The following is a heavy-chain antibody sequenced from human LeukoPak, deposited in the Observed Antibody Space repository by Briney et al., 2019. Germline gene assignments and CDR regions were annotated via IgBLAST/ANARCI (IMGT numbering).Heavy chain of an antibody. Sequence: PSETLSLTCSVSGGSISGQYWTWIRQPPGKRLEWIGYIHYSGSTNYNPSLKSRVTISIDTSKNQFSLKVRSVTAADTAVYYCARVYDFWSGYSEGAFDIWGQGTMVTVSS. J-gene: IGHJ3*02. CDR3: ARVYDFWSGYSEGAFDI. CDR1: GGSISGQY. D-gene: IGHD3-3*01. CDR2: IHYSGST. V-gene: IGHV4-59*11.